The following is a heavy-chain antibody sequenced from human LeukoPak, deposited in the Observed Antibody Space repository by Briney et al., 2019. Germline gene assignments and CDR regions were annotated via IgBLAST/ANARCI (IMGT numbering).Heavy chain of an antibody. J-gene: IGHJ4*02. CDR3: ARDLCDGSGSYYSSSDY. CDR2: ISAYNCNT. D-gene: IGHD3-10*01. V-gene: IGHV1-18*01. CDR1: GYTFTSYG. Sequence: ASVNVSCQASGYTFTSYGISWVRPAPGQGLEWMGSISAYNCNTNYAQTLQGRVTMTTDTSTSTAYMELRSLRSDDTAVYYCARDLCDGSGSYYSSSDYWGQGTLVTVSS.